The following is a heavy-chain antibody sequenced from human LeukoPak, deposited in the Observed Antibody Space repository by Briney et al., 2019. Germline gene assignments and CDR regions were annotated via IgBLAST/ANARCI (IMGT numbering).Heavy chain of an antibody. CDR2: ILVGSGKT. D-gene: IGHD4-17*01. Sequence: ASVKVSRKASGYTFTGYHMHWVRQARGQRLEWIGWILVGSGKTNYAQKFQERVTIIRDMSTSTAYMELSSLRSEDTAVYYCAATLTVTTGSTYYGMDVWGQGTTVTVSS. CDR3: AATLTVTTGSTYYGMDV. CDR1: GYTFTGYH. V-gene: IGHV1-58*02. J-gene: IGHJ6*02.